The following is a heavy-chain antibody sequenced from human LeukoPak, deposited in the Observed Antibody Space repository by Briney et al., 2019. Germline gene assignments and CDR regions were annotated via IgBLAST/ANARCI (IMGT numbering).Heavy chain of an antibody. Sequence: ASVTVSCMVSGHTFTGFYIHWARQAPGEGREWIGSINPNSSSTYFAQKFQGRVTMTTDTSISTAYMELSSLRSDDTAVYYCARGFGGDPRGQGTLFTVSA. D-gene: IGHD4-23*01. V-gene: IGHV1-2*02. J-gene: IGHJ5*02. CDR2: INPNSSST. CDR3: ARGFGGDP. CDR1: GHTFTGFY.